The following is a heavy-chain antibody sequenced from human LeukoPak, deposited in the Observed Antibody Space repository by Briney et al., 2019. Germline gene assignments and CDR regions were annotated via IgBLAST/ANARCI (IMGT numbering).Heavy chain of an antibody. CDR2: ISAYYGNT. Sequence: GASVKVSCKASGYTFTSYGISWVRQAPGQGLEWMGWISAYYGNTNYAQKLQGRVTMTTDTSTSTAYMELRSLRSDDTAVYYCAREWYYGSGSPWYFDYWGQGTLVTVSS. CDR1: GYTFTSYG. V-gene: IGHV1-18*01. J-gene: IGHJ4*02. CDR3: AREWYYGSGSPWYFDY. D-gene: IGHD3-10*01.